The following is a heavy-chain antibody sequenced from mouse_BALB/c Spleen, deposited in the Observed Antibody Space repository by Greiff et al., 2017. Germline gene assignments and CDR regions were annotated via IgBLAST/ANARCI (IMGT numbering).Heavy chain of an antibody. CDR1: GFTFSSFG. D-gene: IGHD2-1*01. Sequence: EVMLVESGGGLVQPGGSRKLSCAASGFTFSSFGMHWVRQAPEKGLEWVAYISSGSSTIYYADTVKGRFTISRDNPKNTLFLQMTSLRSEDTAMYYCARSYGNYEGYYAMDYWGQGTSVTVSS. V-gene: IGHV5-17*02. CDR2: ISSGSSTI. J-gene: IGHJ4*01. CDR3: ARSYGNYEGYYAMDY.